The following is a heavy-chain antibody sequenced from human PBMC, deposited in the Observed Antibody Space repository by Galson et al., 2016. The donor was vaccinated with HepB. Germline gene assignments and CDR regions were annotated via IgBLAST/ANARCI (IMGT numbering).Heavy chain of an antibody. CDR2: ISCSGGST. D-gene: IGHD6-13*01. CDR1: GFTFSSYA. J-gene: IGHJ3*02. Sequence: SLRLSCAASGFTFSSYAMNWVRQAPGKGLEWVAGISCSGGSTYYADSVKGRFTISRDNSKNTLYLQMNSLRAEDTAVYYCAREAIAAAGTHDAFDIWGQGTMVTVCS. V-gene: IGHV3-23*01. CDR3: AREAIAAAGTHDAFDI.